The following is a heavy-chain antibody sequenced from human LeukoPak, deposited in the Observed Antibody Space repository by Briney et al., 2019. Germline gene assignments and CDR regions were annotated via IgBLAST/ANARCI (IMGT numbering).Heavy chain of an antibody. CDR3: ARKSRADY. V-gene: IGHV5-51*01. J-gene: IGHJ4*02. CDR2: IYPGDSET. CDR1: GYSFTSYW. Sequence: GESLKISCRGFGYSFTSYWIAWVRQMPGKGLEWMGIIYPGDSETRYSPSFQGQVTISADKSISTAYLQWSRLKASDTAMYYCARKSRADYWGQGTLVTVSS.